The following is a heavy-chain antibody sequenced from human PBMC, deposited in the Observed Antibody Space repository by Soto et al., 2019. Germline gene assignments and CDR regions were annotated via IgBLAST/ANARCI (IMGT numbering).Heavy chain of an antibody. CDR1: GFTFCSYG. Sequence: PGGSLSLSCAASGFTFCSYGMHWVRQAPGKGLVWVSRINSDGSSTSYADSVKGRFTISRDNAKNTLYLQMNSLRAEDTAVYYCARDPPPYSSSWYAQYYYYYGMDVWGQGTTVTVSS. V-gene: IGHV3-74*01. CDR3: ARDPPPYSSSWYAQYYYYYGMDV. CDR2: INSDGSST. J-gene: IGHJ6*02. D-gene: IGHD6-13*01.